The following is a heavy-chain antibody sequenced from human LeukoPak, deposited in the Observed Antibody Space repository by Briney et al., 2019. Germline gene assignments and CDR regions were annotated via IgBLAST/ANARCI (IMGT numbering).Heavy chain of an antibody. J-gene: IGHJ4*02. D-gene: IGHD2-2*01. CDR3: ARDSRLSDIDY. Sequence: GGSLRLSCAASGFTFSSYWMSWVRQAPGKGLEWVANIKQDGSERYYVDSVKGRFTISRDNAKNSLYLQMNSLRAEDTAVYYCARDSRLSDIDYWGQGTLVTVSS. CDR1: GFTFSSYW. V-gene: IGHV3-7*01. CDR2: IKQDGSER.